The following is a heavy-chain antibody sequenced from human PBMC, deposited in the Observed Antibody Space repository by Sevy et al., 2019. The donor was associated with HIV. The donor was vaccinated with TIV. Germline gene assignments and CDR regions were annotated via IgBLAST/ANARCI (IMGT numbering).Heavy chain of an antibody. CDR1: GFTFSDHY. CDR2: TRNKANSYTT. Sequence: GGSLTLSCAASGFTFSDHYMDWVRQAPGKGLEWVGRTRNKANSYTTEYAASVKGRFTISRDDSKNSLYLQMNSLKTEDTAVYYCARDLGSAFDIWGQGTMVTVSS. J-gene: IGHJ3*02. V-gene: IGHV3-72*01. CDR3: ARDLGSAFDI. D-gene: IGHD3-16*01.